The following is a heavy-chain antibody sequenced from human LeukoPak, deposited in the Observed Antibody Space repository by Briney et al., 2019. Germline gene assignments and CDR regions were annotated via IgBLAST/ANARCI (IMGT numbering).Heavy chain of an antibody. CDR2: IYYSGST. CDR1: GGSISSADYY. J-gene: IGHJ5*02. D-gene: IGHD3-10*01. Sequence: SSQTLSLTCTVSGGSISSADYYWSWIRQPPGKGLEWIGYIYYSGSTYYNPSLKSRVTISVDTSKNQFSLKLSSVTAADTAVYYCVRTTYYYLSGSFFPSNWFDPSGQGTLVTVSS. CDR3: VRTTYYYLSGSFFPSNWFDP. V-gene: IGHV4-30-4*01.